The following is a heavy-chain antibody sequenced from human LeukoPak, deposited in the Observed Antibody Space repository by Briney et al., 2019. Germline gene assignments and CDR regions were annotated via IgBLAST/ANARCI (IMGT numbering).Heavy chain of an antibody. J-gene: IGHJ5*02. CDR1: GFTFKNNG. V-gene: IGHV3-23*01. CDR2: TVASGST. CDR3: FPHGSGST. D-gene: IGHD3-10*01. Sequence: QTGGSLRLSCTASGFTFKNNGMTWARQPPRKGLEWVSATVASGSTFIADPVRGRFTLSRDSSENTVHLMMNNLRVEDTAVYYCFPHGSGSTWGQGTLVTVSS.